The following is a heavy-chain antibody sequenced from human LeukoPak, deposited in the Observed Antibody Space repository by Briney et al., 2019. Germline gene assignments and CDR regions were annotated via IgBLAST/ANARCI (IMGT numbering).Heavy chain of an antibody. D-gene: IGHD3-10*01. Sequence: GESLQISCQGSGYSFTSYWIGWVRQLPGKGLEWMGIIYPGDSDTRYSPSFQGQVTISADKSISTSSLQWSSLKAADTAIYYRPRPRRGGFGESNTIDYWGQGTLVTVSS. V-gene: IGHV5-51*01. J-gene: IGHJ4*02. CDR1: GYSFTSYW. CDR2: IYPGDSDT. CDR3: PRPRRGGFGESNTIDY.